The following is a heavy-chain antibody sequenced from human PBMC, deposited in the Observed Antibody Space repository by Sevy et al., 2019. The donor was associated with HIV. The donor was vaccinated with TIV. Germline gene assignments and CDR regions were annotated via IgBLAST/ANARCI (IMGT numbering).Heavy chain of an antibody. J-gene: IGHJ5*02. D-gene: IGHD1-26*01. CDR1: GGSISSYY. CDR2: IYYSGST. V-gene: IGHV4-59*08. Sequence: SQTLSLTCTVSGGSISSYYWSWIRQPPGKGLEWIGYIYYSGSTNYNPSLKSRVTISVDTSKNQFSLKLSSVTAADTAVYYCARRGNGFDPWGQGTLVTVSS. CDR3: ARRGNGFDP.